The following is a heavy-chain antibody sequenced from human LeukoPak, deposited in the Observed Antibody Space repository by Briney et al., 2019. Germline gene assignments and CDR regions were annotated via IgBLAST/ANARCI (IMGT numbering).Heavy chain of an antibody. CDR3: ARAYYDSSGHIDY. V-gene: IGHV4-59*01. CDR2: IYYSGST. Sequence: PSETLSLTCTVSGCSISSYYWSWIRQPPGKGLEWIGYIYYSGSTNYNPSLKSRVTISVDTSKNQFSLKLSSVTAADTAVYYCARAYYDSSGHIDYWGQVTLITVSS. D-gene: IGHD3-22*01. CDR1: GCSISSYY. J-gene: IGHJ4*02.